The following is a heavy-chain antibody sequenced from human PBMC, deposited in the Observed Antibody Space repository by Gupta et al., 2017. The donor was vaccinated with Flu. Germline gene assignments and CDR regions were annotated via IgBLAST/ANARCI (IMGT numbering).Heavy chain of an antibody. D-gene: IGHD2-2*01. J-gene: IGHJ4*02. V-gene: IGHV4-31*03. CDR1: GASISGGDYH. CDR3: ARVDAAAAGPRPGTFDH. CDR2: IHHSGTT. Sequence: QVRLQESGPGLVKPSQTLSLTCSVSGASISGGDYHWGWIRQHPGKGLEWIGYIHHSGTTYYNPSLKSRLTMSVDSSNNQFSVRLRSVTAADTAVYFCARVDAAAAGPRPGTFDHWGRGTLVIVSS.